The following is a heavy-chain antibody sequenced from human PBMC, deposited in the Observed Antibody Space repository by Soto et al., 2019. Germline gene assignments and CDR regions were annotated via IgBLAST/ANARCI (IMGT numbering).Heavy chain of an antibody. Sequence: ASVKVSCKASGVTFSSYAISWVRQAPGQGLEWMGWISAYNGNTNYAQKLQGRVTMTTDTSTSTAYMELRSLRSDDTAVYYCASTDCSGGSCYFPRGWFDPWGQGTLVTVSS. CDR2: ISAYNGNT. CDR3: ASTDCSGGSCYFPRGWFDP. D-gene: IGHD2-15*01. J-gene: IGHJ5*02. CDR1: GVTFSSYA. V-gene: IGHV1-18*01.